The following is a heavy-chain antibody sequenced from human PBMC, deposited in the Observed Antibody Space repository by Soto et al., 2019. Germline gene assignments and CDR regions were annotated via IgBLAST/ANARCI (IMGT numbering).Heavy chain of an antibody. CDR1: GGSISSSS. V-gene: IGHV4-59*01. CDR3: ARARFCTSTSCYHYFDF. D-gene: IGHD2-2*01. Sequence: SETLSLTCTVSGGSISSSSWSWIRQPPGRGLEWIGYIYNNGRTDYDPSLKSRVTISVDTSKNHFSLKLSSVTPADTAVYYCARARFCTSTSCYHYFDFWGQGTLVTVSS. J-gene: IGHJ4*02. CDR2: IYNNGRT.